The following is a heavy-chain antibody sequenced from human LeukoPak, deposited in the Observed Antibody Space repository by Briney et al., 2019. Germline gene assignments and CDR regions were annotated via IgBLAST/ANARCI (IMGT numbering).Heavy chain of an antibody. CDR1: GGSISSSSYY. D-gene: IGHD3-22*01. CDR2: IYYSGST. CDR3: ARGTSLRSKKSGLNWFDP. V-gene: IGHV4-39*07. J-gene: IGHJ5*02. Sequence: SETLSLTCTVSGGSISSSSYYWGWIRQPPGKGLEWIGSIYYSGSTYYNPSLKSRVPISVDTSKNQFSLKLSSVTAADTAVYYCARGTSLRSKKSGLNWFDPWGQGTLVTVSS.